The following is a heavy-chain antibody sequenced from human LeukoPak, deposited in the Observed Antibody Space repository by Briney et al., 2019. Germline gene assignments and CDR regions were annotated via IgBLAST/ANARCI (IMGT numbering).Heavy chain of an antibody. CDR2: ISYDGSNK. D-gene: IGHD2-2*02. CDR3: AKDDEVVPAAIPVAPEFDY. Sequence: PGGSLRLSCAASGFTFSSYGMHWVRQAPGKGLEWVAVISYDGSNKYYADSVKGRFTISRDNSKNTLYLQMNSLRAEDTAVYYCAKDDEVVPAAIPVAPEFDYWGQGTLVTVSS. J-gene: IGHJ4*02. CDR1: GFTFSSYG. V-gene: IGHV3-30*18.